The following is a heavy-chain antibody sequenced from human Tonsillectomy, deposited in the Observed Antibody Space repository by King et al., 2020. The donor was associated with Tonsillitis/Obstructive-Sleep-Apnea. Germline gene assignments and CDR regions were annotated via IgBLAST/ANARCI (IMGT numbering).Heavy chain of an antibody. CDR2: IFSNDEK. J-gene: IGHJ4*02. CDR1: GFSLSDARMG. Sequence: LTLKESGPVLVKPTETLTLTCTVSGFSLSDARMGVSWIRQPPGKALEWLAHIFSNDEKSYSTSLKSRFTISKDTSKSQVVLTMTNMDPVDTATYYCERMGNILTGYYNEGFDYWGQGALVTVSS. CDR3: ERMGNILTGYYNEGFDY. V-gene: IGHV2-26*01. D-gene: IGHD3-9*01.